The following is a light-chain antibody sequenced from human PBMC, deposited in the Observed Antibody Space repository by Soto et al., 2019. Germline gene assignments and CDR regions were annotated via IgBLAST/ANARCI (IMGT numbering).Light chain of an antibody. Sequence: EIVLTQSPGTLSLSPGERATLSCRASQSVSSRDLAWYQQKPDQAPRLLIYATSSRAAGIPDRFSGSGSGTDFTLTISRLEPEDFAVYYCQQYDNSPGYTFGQGTKVDIK. V-gene: IGKV3-20*01. CDR2: ATS. CDR1: QSVSSRD. CDR3: QQYDNSPGYT. J-gene: IGKJ2*01.